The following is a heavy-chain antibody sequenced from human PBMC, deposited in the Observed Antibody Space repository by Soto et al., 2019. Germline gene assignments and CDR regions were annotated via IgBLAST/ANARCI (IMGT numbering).Heavy chain of an antibody. D-gene: IGHD2-2*01. CDR2: IIPIFGTA. V-gene: IGHV1-69*13. J-gene: IGHJ5*02. CDR1: GGTFSSYA. Sequence: SVEVSCKASGGTFSSYAISWVRQAPGQGLEWMGGIIPIFGTANYAQRFQGRVTITADESTSTAYMELSSLRSEDTAVYYCARSWDCSSTSCSTFNWFDPWGQGTLVTVSS. CDR3: ARSWDCSSTSCSTFNWFDP.